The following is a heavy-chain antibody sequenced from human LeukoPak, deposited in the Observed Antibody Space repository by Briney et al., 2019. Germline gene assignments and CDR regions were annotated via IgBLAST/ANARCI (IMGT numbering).Heavy chain of an antibody. CDR3: AHRPGMGAHRFDV. CDR2: IYWDDDT. V-gene: IGHV2-5*02. Sequence: SGPTLVKPTETLTLTCTLSGFSLSTSRVGVGWMRQSPGKALEWLTLIYWDDDTRYRPSLRGRLAVTKDASKNQVLLTMTNVDPADTGTYYCAHRPGMGAHRFDVWGQGVLVTVSS. J-gene: IGHJ4*02. D-gene: IGHD1-26*01. CDR1: GFSLSTSRVG.